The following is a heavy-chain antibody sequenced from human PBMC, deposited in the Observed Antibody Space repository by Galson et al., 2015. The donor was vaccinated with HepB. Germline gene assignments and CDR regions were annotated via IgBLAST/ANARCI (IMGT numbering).Heavy chain of an antibody. D-gene: IGHD1-26*01. J-gene: IGHJ4*02. CDR1: TFIFSTYS. CDR2: ISSSSTTI. Sequence: SLRLSCAASTFIFSTYSMNWVRQAPGKGLEWVLYISSSSTTIYYADSVKGRFTISRDNAKNSLYLQMNSLRAEDTALYYCAKGISGGSYSGDDYWVQGALVIVSS. V-gene: IGHV3-48*04. CDR3: AKGISGGSYSGDDY.